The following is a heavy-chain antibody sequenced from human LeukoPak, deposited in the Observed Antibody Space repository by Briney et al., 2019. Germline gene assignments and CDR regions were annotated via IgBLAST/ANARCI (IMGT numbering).Heavy chain of an antibody. Sequence: GGSLRLSCAASRFTSTIYAMSWVREAPGKGLEWVSAISASVATTYYADSVKGRFNIPRANSKSTLFLQMTSLRAGDTATYYCAKARVGVTRDFDYWGQGTLVTVSS. D-gene: IGHD1-26*01. CDR1: RFTSTIYA. CDR3: AKARVGVTRDFDY. V-gene: IGHV3-23*01. CDR2: ISASVATT. J-gene: IGHJ4*02.